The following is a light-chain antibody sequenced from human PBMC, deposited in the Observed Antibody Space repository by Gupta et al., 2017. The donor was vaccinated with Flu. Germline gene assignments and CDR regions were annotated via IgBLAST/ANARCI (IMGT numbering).Light chain of an antibody. Sequence: DIVLTKSPGTLSMSQGERATLTCRASQNVNNNYLAWYQQKPGQTPMLLIYDASRRATGIPDRFSGSGSGTDFTLSISRLEPEDFAVYYCQQYGSSRTFGQGTKVEIK. V-gene: IGKV3-20*01. CDR3: QQYGSSRT. CDR1: QNVNNNY. J-gene: IGKJ1*01. CDR2: DAS.